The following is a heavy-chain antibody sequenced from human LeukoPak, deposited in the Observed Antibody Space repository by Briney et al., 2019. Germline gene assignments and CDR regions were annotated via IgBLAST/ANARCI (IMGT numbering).Heavy chain of an antibody. Sequence: PGGSLRLSCGASGFTFRSYWMHWVRQAPGKGLVWVSRINSDGTSTSYADSVKGRFTISRDNAKNTVYLQMNRLRAEDTAVYYCAREEITMVRGVMYYNMDVWGKGTTVTVAS. D-gene: IGHD3-10*01. CDR3: AREEITMVRGVMYYNMDV. J-gene: IGHJ6*03. CDR1: GFTFRSYW. CDR2: INSDGTST. V-gene: IGHV3-74*01.